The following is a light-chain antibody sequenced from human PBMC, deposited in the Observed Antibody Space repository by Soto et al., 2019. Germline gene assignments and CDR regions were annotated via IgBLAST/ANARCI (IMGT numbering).Light chain of an antibody. V-gene: IGLV2-14*01. CDR3: SSYTSSSTLVV. CDR2: EVS. Sequence: QSALTQPASVSGSPGQSITIFCSGTSSDVGAYKFVSWYRHHPGKAPQVMIYEVSNRPSGVSNRFSGSKSGDTASLTISGLQPEDEADYYCSSYTSSSTLVVFGGGTKLTVL. CDR1: SSDVGAYKF. J-gene: IGLJ2*01.